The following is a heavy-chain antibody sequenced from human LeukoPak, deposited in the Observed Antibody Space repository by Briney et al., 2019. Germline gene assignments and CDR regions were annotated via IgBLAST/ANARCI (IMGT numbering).Heavy chain of an antibody. V-gene: IGHV3-7*01. Sequence: GGSLRLSCAASGFTFSSYWMSWVRQAPGKGPEWVANIKQDGSVKYYVDSVKGRFTISRDNAKNSLYLQMNSLRAEDTAVYYCASVLHCSGGSCYRRNDYWGQGTLVTVSS. CDR3: ASVLHCSGGSCYRRNDY. J-gene: IGHJ4*02. D-gene: IGHD2-15*01. CDR1: GFTFSSYW. CDR2: IKQDGSVK.